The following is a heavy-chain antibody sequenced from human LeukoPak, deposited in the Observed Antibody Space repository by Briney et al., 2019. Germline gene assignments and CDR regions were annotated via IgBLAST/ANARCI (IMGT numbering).Heavy chain of an antibody. CDR1: GFTFSSYW. CDR3: TRDTGCSGGACHSFYDY. J-gene: IGHJ4*02. D-gene: IGHD2-15*01. CDR2: IKQDGSAK. Sequence: GGSLRLSCAASGFTFSSYWMTWVRQAPGQGLEWVANIKQDGSAKYYVDSVKGRFTISRDNAKNSLYLQMNSLRVEDTAVYYCTRDTGCSGGACHSFYDYWGQGTLVTVSS. V-gene: IGHV3-7*01.